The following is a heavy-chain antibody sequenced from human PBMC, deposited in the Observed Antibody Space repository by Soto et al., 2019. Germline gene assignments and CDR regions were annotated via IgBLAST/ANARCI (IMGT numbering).Heavy chain of an antibody. V-gene: IGHV1-18*01. CDR3: ARGRYGDY. J-gene: IGHJ4*02. CDR1: GYAFTTYG. Sequence: QVHLVQSGAEVKKPGASVKVSCQGSGYAFTTYGITWVRQAPGQGLEWMGWISAHNGNRNYAQKLQGRVTVTRDTSTSTAYMELRCLRYDDPAVYYCARGRYGDYWGQGALVTVSS. CDR2: ISAHNGNR. D-gene: IGHD1-1*01.